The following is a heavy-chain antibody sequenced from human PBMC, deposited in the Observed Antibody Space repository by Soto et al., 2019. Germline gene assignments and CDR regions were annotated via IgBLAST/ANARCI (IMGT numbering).Heavy chain of an antibody. CDR2: ILPVSGTT. CDR1: GGTFSTFP. J-gene: IGHJ4*02. CDR3: ARDRTGTTLGYFDY. D-gene: IGHD1-7*01. Sequence: SVKVSCKSSGGTFSTFPINWVRQAPGQGLEWMGAILPVSGTTNYAQKFQGRVTFSADESTTTAYMEVSSLRSEDTAVYYCARDRTGTTLGYFDYWGQGTRLTVSS. V-gene: IGHV1-69*13.